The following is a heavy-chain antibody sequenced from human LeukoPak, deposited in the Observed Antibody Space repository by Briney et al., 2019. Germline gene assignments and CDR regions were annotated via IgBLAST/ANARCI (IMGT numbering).Heavy chain of an antibody. J-gene: IGHJ4*02. Sequence: GGSLRLSCAASGFTFSDYYMSWIRQAPGKGLEWVSYISSSTSTIYYADSVKGRFTISRDNSKNTLYLQMNSLRAEDTAVYYCAKDPGGYSSSWYLDYWGQGTLVTVSS. D-gene: IGHD6-13*01. V-gene: IGHV3-11*04. CDR2: ISSSTSTI. CDR3: AKDPGGYSSSWYLDY. CDR1: GFTFSDYY.